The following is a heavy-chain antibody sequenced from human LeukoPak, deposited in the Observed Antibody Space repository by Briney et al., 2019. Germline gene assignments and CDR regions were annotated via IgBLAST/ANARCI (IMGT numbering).Heavy chain of an antibody. D-gene: IGHD3-10*01. Sequence: GGSLRLSCAASGFTFSSYEMNWVRQAPGKGLEWVSYISSSGSTIYYADSVKGRFTISRDNAKNSLYLQMNSLRAEDTAVYYCARDRGPTGRYYLDYYYYMDVWGKGTTVTISS. V-gene: IGHV3-48*03. CDR3: ARDRGPTGRYYLDYYYYMDV. J-gene: IGHJ6*03. CDR2: ISSSGSTI. CDR1: GFTFSSYE.